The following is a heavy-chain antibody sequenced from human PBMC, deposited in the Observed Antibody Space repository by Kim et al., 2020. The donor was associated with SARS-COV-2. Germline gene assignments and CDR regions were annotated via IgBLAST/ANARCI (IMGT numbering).Heavy chain of an antibody. CDR3: ARTVRDIVVVVAHNWFDP. CDR1: GGSFSGYY. CDR2: INHSGST. J-gene: IGHJ5*02. V-gene: IGHV4-34*01. Sequence: SETLSLTCAVYGGSFSGYYWSWIRQPPGKGLEWIGEINHSGSTNYNPSLKSRVTISVVTSKNQFSLKLSSVTAADTAVYYCARTVRDIVVVVAHNWFDPWGQGTLVTVSS. D-gene: IGHD2-15*01.